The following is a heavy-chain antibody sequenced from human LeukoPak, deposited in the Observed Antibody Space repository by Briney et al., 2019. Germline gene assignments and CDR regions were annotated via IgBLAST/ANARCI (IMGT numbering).Heavy chain of an antibody. CDR2: IYYSGST. V-gene: IGHV4-59*01. CDR3: ARDKRYCSGGSCYSYGMDV. Sequence: SSETLSLTCTVSGGSISSYYWSWIRQPPGKGLEWIGYIYYSGSTNYNPSLKSRVTISVDTSKNQFSLKLSSVTAADPAVYYCARDKRYCSGGSCYSYGMDVWGQGTTVTVSS. CDR1: GGSISSYY. D-gene: IGHD2-15*01. J-gene: IGHJ6*02.